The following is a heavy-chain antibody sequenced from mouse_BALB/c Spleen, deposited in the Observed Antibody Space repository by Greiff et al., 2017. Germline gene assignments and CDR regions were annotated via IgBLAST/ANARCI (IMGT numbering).Heavy chain of an antibody. CDR2: IYPGDGDT. CDR3: ARGASTGDYFDY. J-gene: IGHJ2*01. V-gene: IGHV1-87*01. CDR1: GYTFTSYW. D-gene: IGHD4-1*02. Sequence: QVQLQQSGAELARPGASVKLSCKASGYTFTSYWMQWVKQRPGQGLEWIGAIYPGDGDTRYTQKFKGKATLTADKSSSTAYMQLSSLASEDSAVYYCARGASTGDYFDYWGQGTTLTVSS.